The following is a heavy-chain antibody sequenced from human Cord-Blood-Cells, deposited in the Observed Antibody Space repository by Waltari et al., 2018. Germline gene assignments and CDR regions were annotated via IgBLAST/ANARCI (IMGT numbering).Heavy chain of an antibody. CDR1: GGTFSSYA. Sequence: QVQLVQSGAEVKKPGSSVKVSCKASGGTFSSYAISWVRQAPGQGLKWRGGSSPIFGTANYAQKFQGRVTITADESTSTAYMELSSLRSEDTAVYYCARSSQLWLLFDYWGQGTLVTVSS. D-gene: IGHD3-22*01. J-gene: IGHJ4*02. V-gene: IGHV1-69*01. CDR2: SSPIFGTA. CDR3: ARSSQLWLLFDY.